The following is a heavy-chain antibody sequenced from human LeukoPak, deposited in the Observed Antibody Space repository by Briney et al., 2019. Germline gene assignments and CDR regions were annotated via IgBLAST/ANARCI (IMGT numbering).Heavy chain of an antibody. V-gene: IGHV4-59*01. Sequence: SETLSLTCTVSGGSISSYYWSWIRQPPGKGLEWIGYIYYSGGTNYNPSLKSRVTISVDTSKNQFSLKLSSVTAADTAVYYCARDTPHGMDVWGQGTTVTVSS. CDR2: IYYSGGT. CDR3: ARDTPHGMDV. CDR1: GGSISSYY. J-gene: IGHJ6*02.